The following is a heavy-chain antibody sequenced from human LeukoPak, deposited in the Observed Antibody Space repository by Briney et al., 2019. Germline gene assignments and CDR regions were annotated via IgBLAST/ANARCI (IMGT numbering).Heavy chain of an antibody. CDR3: ANEWELLLFDY. V-gene: IGHV3-33*06. CDR2: IWDDGNNK. J-gene: IGHJ4*02. CDR1: GFSFSNHG. Sequence: GGSLRLSCAASGFSFSNHGMHWVRQAPGKRLEWVAVIWDDGNNKRYANSVNGRFTISRDNSENTLYLQMNGLTAEDTAMYYCANEWELLLFDYWGQGTLVTVSS. D-gene: IGHD1-26*01.